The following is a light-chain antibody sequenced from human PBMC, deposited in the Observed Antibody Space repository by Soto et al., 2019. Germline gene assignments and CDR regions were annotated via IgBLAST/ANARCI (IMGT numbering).Light chain of an antibody. CDR1: QTISGY. CDR3: QQYNNWPPWT. J-gene: IGKJ1*01. CDR2: AAS. V-gene: IGKV1-39*01. Sequence: DIQMTQSPASLSASVGDRVTITCRASQTISGYLNWYQQKPGKAPELLIYAASYLGNGVPSRFSGSGSGTEFTLTISSLQSEDFAVYYCQQYNNWPPWTFGQGTKVDIK.